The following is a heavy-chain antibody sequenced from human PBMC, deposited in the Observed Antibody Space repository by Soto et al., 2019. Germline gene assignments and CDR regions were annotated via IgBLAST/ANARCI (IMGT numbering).Heavy chain of an antibody. V-gene: IGHV4-4*02. Sequence: SETLSLTCAVSGGSIISSNWCSWVRQPPGKGLEWIGEIYHSGSTNYNPSLKSRVTISVDKSKNQFSLKLSSVTAADTAVYYCARVSSSSWYRDWFDPWGQGTLVTVSS. CDR2: IYHSGST. J-gene: IGHJ5*02. CDR1: GGSIISSNW. CDR3: ARVSSSSWYRDWFDP. D-gene: IGHD6-13*01.